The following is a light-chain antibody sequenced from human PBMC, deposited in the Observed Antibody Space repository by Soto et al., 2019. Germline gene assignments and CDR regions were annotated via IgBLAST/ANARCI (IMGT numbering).Light chain of an antibody. CDR1: QSVDSSF. V-gene: IGKV3-20*01. J-gene: IGKJ1*01. Sequence: EIVLTQSPGSLSLSQGERATLSCRASQSVDSSFFAWYQQKPGQAPRLLIYGASNRATGIPDRFSGSGSGTDFTLTISRLEPADFAVYYCQQYVSSVTFGQGTKVEIK. CDR2: GAS. CDR3: QQYVSSVT.